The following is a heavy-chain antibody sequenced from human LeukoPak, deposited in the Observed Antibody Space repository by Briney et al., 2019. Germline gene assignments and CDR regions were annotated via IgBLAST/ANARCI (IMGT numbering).Heavy chain of an antibody. J-gene: IGHJ6*03. CDR3: ARVGNSGYSLFHYYYYMDV. Sequence: GRSLRLSCAASGFTFSSNGMHWVRQAPGKGLEWVAVIWYDGSNKYYADSVKGRFTISRDNSKNTLYLQMNSLRAEDTAVYYCARVGNSGYSLFHYYYYMDVWGKGTTVTVSS. D-gene: IGHD3-22*01. CDR1: GFTFSSNG. V-gene: IGHV3-33*01. CDR2: IWYDGSNK.